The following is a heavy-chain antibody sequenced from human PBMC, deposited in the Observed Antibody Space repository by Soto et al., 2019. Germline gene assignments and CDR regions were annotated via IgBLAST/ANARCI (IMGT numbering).Heavy chain of an antibody. CDR1: GYTFTDYY. CDR2: INPNSGGT. V-gene: IGHV1-2*02. J-gene: IGHJ6*02. Sequence: ASAKVSCKASGYTFTDYYMHWVRQAPGQGLEWMGWINPNSGGTNYAQKFQGRVTMTRDTSISTAYMELSRLRSGDTAVYYCARKLELRGSYYYYYDMDVCGQGTTVTVSS. CDR3: ARKLELRGSYYYYYDMDV. D-gene: IGHD1-7*01.